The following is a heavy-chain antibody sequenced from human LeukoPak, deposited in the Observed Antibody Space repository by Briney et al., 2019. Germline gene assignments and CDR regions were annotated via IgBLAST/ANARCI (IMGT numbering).Heavy chain of an antibody. CDR1: GFTFTTYW. CDR2: INSDGSIT. J-gene: IGHJ6*02. V-gene: IGHV3-74*01. CDR3: ARDAVDTANAV. D-gene: IGHD5-18*01. Sequence: GGPLRFSCAASGFTFTTYWMHWVRQAPGKGLVWVSHINSDGSITSYADSVKGRFTISRDNAKNTLYLQMNSLRAEDTAVYYCARDAVDTANAVWGQGTTVTVSS.